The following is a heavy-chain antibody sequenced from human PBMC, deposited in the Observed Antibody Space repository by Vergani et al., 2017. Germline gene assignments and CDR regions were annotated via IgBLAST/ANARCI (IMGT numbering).Heavy chain of an antibody. V-gene: IGHV3-48*01. CDR3: ARDAKYCGGDCQFEGAFDI. CDR2: ISSSSSTI. D-gene: IGHD2-21*01. Sequence: EVQLVESGGGLVQPGGSLRLSCAASGFTFSSYSMNWVRQAPGKGLEWVSYISSSSSTIYYADSVKGRFTISRDNSKNTLYLQMNSLRAEDTAVYYCARDAKYCGGDCQFEGAFDIWGQGTMVTVSS. J-gene: IGHJ3*02. CDR1: GFTFSSYS.